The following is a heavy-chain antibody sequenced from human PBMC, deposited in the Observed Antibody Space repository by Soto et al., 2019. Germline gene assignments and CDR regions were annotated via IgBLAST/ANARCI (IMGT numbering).Heavy chain of an antibody. Sequence: QMQLVQSGPEVKKPGTSVKVSCKASGFTFTSSAVQWVRQARGQRLEWIGWIVVGSGNTNYAQKFQERVTITRDMSTSTAYMELSSLRSEDTAVYYCAAGGYCSGGSCYPNYWYFDLWGRGTLVTVSS. D-gene: IGHD2-15*01. CDR3: AAGGYCSGGSCYPNYWYFDL. J-gene: IGHJ2*01. CDR1: GFTFTSSA. CDR2: IVVGSGNT. V-gene: IGHV1-58*01.